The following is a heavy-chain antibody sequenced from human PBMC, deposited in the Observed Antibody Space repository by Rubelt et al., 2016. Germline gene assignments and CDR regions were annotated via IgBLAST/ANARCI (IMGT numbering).Heavy chain of an antibody. CDR1: GGSFSGYY. D-gene: IGHD3-10*01. V-gene: IGHV4-34*01. CDR3: ARDIGELLPDAFDI. J-gene: IGHJ3*02. Sequence: WGAGLLKPSETLSLTCAVYGGSFSGYYWSWIRQPPGKGLEWIGEINHSGSTNYNPSLKSRVTISVDTSKNQFSLKLSSVTAADTAVYYCARDIGELLPDAFDIWGQGTMVTVSS. CDR2: INHSGST.